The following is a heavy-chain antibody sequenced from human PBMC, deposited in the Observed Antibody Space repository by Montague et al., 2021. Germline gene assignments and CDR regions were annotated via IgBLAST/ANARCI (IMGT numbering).Heavy chain of an antibody. CDR3: TRDRDRGGSDY. D-gene: IGHD3-10*01. J-gene: IGHJ4*02. CDR1: GFTFSSYS. V-gene: IGHV3-48*02. Sequence: PLRLSCAASGFTFSSYSMTWVRQAPGKGLEWLSYISGSRTTIYYADSVKGRFTISRDNANNLLYLQMNSLRDEDTAVYYCTRDRDRGGSDYWGQGTLVIVSS. CDR2: ISGSRTTI.